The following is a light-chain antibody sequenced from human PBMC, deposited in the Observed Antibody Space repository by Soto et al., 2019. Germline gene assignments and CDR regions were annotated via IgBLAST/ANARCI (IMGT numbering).Light chain of an antibody. CDR1: SSDVGGYNY. CDR3: SSYTSSSTLV. Sequence: QSALPLPASVSGSPGQSITISCTGTSSDVGGYNYVSWYQQHPGKAPKLMIYEVSTRPSGVSNRFSGSKSGNTASLTNTGLQAEDEADYYCSSYTSSSTLVFGGGTKVTVL. J-gene: IGLJ2*01. CDR2: EVS. V-gene: IGLV2-14*01.